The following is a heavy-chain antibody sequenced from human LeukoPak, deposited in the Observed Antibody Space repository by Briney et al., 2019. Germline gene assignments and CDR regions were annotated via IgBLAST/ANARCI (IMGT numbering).Heavy chain of an antibody. J-gene: IGHJ6*03. CDR2: INPNSGGT. CDR1: GYTFTGYY. D-gene: IGHD2-2*02. V-gene: IGHV1-2*02. Sequence: ASVKVSCKASGYTFTGYYMHWVRQAPGQGLEWMGWINPNSGGTNYAQKFQGRVTMTRDTSISTAYMELSRLRSDDTAVYYCARVGGSLEYQLLYPYYMDVWGKGTTVTVSS. CDR3: ARVGGSLEYQLLYPYYMDV.